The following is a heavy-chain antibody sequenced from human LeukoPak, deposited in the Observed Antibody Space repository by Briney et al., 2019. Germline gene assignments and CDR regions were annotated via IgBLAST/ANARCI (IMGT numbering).Heavy chain of an antibody. CDR1: GFTFSSYA. D-gene: IGHD1-26*01. J-gene: IGHJ4*02. CDR3: VREDLGVDY. CDR2: ISGGGGST. V-gene: IGHV3-23*01. Sequence: GGSLRLSCAASGFTFSSYAMSWVRQAPGKGLEWVSAISGGGGSTYNADSVKGRFTISRDNSKNTLYLQMNSLRAEDTAMYYCVREDLGVDYWGQGTLVTVSS.